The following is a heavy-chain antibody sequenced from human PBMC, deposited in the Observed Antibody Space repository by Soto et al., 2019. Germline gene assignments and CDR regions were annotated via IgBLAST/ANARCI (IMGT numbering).Heavy chain of an antibody. J-gene: IGHJ4*02. V-gene: IGHV4-39*07. CDR1: GDSISDSRVY. Sequence: SETLSLTCSVSGDSISDSRVYWAWIRQPPGEGLEWIGSIYHTGNAYYNPSLKSRVTISVDTSKNQFSLKLTSVTAADTAVYYCARGNDFWSGYPYYFDYWGQGTLVTVSS. D-gene: IGHD3-3*01. CDR2: IYHTGNA. CDR3: ARGNDFWSGYPYYFDY.